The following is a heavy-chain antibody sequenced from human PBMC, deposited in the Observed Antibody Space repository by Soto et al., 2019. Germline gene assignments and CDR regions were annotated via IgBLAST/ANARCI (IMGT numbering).Heavy chain of an antibody. CDR3: ARLYLAATITSLDY. J-gene: IGHJ4*02. Sequence: RWSLRLSCSASVFTFSNYWLSWGRQAPGKGLEWVANIKKDGSEKYYVGSVVGRFTISRDNAENSLYLQMNSLRAEDTAVYYCARLYLAATITSLDYWGQGTLVTVSS. V-gene: IGHV3-7*01. CDR1: VFTFSNYW. CDR2: IKKDGSEK. D-gene: IGHD5-12*01.